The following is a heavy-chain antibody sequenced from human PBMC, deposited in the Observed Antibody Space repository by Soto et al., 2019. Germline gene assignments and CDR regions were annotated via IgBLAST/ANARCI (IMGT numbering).Heavy chain of an antibody. V-gene: IGHV3-74*03. CDR2: INGDGSSI. J-gene: IGHJ4*02. CDR1: GFPFSSYW. D-gene: IGHD2-2*01. CDR3: TRRGGSNTGCYFN. Sequence: PGGSLRLSCAASGFPFSSYWMHWVRQAPGKGLVWVSRINGDGSSITYADSVKGRFTISRDNAKNTLYLQMNSLRAEDAAVYYCTRRGGSNTGCYFNWGRGTLVTVSS.